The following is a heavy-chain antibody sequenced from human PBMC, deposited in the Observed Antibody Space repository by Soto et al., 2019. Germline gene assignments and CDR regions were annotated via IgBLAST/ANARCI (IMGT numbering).Heavy chain of an antibody. CDR2: IYHSGST. D-gene: IGHD3-10*01. V-gene: IGHV4-4*02. J-gene: IGHJ6*02. Sequence: KPSETLSLTCAVSGGSISSSNWCSWVRQPPGKGLEWIGEIYHSGSTNYNPSLKSRVTISVDKSKNQFSLKLSSVTAADTAVYYCATRTLLWFGELLYYYYYGMDVWGQGTTVTVS. CDR1: GGSISSSNW. CDR3: ATRTLLWFGELLYYYYYGMDV.